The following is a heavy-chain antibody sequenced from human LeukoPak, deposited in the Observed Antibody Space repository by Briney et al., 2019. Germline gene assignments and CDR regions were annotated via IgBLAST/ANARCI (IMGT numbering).Heavy chain of an antibody. CDR2: TKQDGSET. Sequence: GGSLRLSCAASEFNFSSYWMIWVRQAPGKGLEWVANTKQDGSETYYVDSVKGRFTISRDNAKNSLYLQMNSLRAEDTAVYFCTRDGMEVWGQGTTVIVSS. J-gene: IGHJ6*02. CDR3: TRDGMEV. CDR1: EFNFSSYW. V-gene: IGHV3-7*01.